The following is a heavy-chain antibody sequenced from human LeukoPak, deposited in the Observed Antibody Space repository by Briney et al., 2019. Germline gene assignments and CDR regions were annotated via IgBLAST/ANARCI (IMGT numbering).Heavy chain of an antibody. V-gene: IGHV1-2*02. CDR2: INPNSGGT. Sequence: ASVKVSCKASGYTFTGYYMHWVRQAPGQVLEWMGWINPNSGGTNYAQKFQGRVTMTRDTSISTAYMELSRLRSDDTAVYYCARVLTRKSFNFDYWGQGTLVTVSS. D-gene: IGHD1-14*01. CDR3: ARVLTRKSFNFDY. J-gene: IGHJ4*02. CDR1: GYTFTGYY.